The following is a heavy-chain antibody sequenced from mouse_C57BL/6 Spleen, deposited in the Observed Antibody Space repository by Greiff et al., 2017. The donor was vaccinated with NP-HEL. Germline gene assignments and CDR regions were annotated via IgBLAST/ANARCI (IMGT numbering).Heavy chain of an antibody. D-gene: IGHD1-1*01. V-gene: IGHV5-12*01. Sequence: DVMLVESGGGLVQPGGSLKLSCAASGFTFSDYYMYWVRQTPEKRLEWVAYIRNGGGSTYYPDTVKGRFTISRDNAKNTLYLQMNRLTSEDTAMYYCARHGQLANDYFDCWGQGTTLTVSS. CDR1: GFTFSDYY. CDR2: IRNGGGST. J-gene: IGHJ2*01. CDR3: ARHGQLANDYFDC.